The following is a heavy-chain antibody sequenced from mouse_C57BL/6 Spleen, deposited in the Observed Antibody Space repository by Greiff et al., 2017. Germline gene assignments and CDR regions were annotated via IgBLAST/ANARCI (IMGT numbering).Heavy chain of an antibody. V-gene: IGHV1-54*01. CDR3: AREENYGTFFGY. Sequence: QVHVKQSGAELVRPGTSVKVSCKASGYAFTNYLIEWVKQRPGQGLEWIGVINPGSGDTNYNEKFKGKATLTADKSSSTAYMQLSRLTSEDAAVYFCAREENYGTFFGYWGQGTTLTVSS. CDR1: GYAFTNYL. CDR2: INPGSGDT. J-gene: IGHJ2*01. D-gene: IGHD1-1*01.